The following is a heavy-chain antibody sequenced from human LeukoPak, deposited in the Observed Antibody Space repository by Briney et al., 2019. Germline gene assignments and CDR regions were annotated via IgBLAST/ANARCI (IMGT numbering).Heavy chain of an antibody. D-gene: IGHD6-13*01. CDR3: ARPGGGGRYSSGWYDY. CDR2: IYYSGST. J-gene: IGHJ4*02. V-gene: IGHV4-39*01. Sequence: SETLSLTCTVSGGSISSSSYYWGWIRQPPGKGLEWIGSIYYSGSTYYNPSLKSRVTISVDTSKTQCSLKLSSVTAADTAVYYCARPGGGGRYSSGWYDYWGQGTLVTVSS. CDR1: GGSISSSSYY.